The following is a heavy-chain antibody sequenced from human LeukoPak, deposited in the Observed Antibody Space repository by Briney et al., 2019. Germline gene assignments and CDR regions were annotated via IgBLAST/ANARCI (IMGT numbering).Heavy chain of an antibody. CDR1: GFTFSSYA. V-gene: IGHV4-39*01. D-gene: IGHD3-22*01. J-gene: IGHJ4*02. Sequence: GSLRLSCAASGFTFSSYAMSWVRQAPGKGLEWIGSIYYSGSTYYNPSLKSRVTISVDTSKNQFSLKLSSVTAADTAVYYCARRYYYDSSGYYYAFDYWGQGTLVTVSS. CDR3: ARRYYYDSSGYYYAFDY. CDR2: IYYSGST.